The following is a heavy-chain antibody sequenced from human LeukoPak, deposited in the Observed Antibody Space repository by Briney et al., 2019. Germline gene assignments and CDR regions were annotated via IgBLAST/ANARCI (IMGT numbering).Heavy chain of an antibody. D-gene: IGHD5-12*01. CDR3: ARTGYSGYDLADY. Sequence: ASVKVSCKASGYTFTGYYIHWVRQAPGQGLEWMGWINPNSGGTKYAQKFQGRVTMTRDTSISTAYMELSRLRSDDTAVYYCARTGYSGYDLADYWGQGTLVTVSS. CDR1: GYTFTGYY. J-gene: IGHJ4*02. V-gene: IGHV1-2*02. CDR2: INPNSGGT.